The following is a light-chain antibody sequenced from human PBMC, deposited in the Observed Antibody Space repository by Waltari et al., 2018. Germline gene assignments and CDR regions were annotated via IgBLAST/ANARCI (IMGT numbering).Light chain of an antibody. CDR2: EDS. CDR3: YSTDSSGNLVV. CDR1: ALPKKY. J-gene: IGLJ2*01. V-gene: IGLV3-10*01. Sequence: SYELTQPPSVSVSPGQTARITCSGDALPKKYAYWYQQKSGQAPVLVIYEDSKRPSGIPERFPGSSSGTMATLTISGAQVEDEADYYCYSTDSSGNLVVFGGGTKLTVL.